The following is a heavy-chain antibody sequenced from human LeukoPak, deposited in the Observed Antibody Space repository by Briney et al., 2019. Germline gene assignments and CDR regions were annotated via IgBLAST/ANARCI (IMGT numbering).Heavy chain of an antibody. CDR2: ISYDGSNK. J-gene: IGHJ4*02. Sequence: GGALRLSCAAPGFTFSSYAMHWGRQAPGQGLEWVAVISYDGSNKYYADSVKGRFTISRDNSKNTLYLQMNSLRAEDTAVYYCARDGAVGYWGQGTLVTVSS. CDR3: ARDGAVGY. CDR1: GFTFSSYA. D-gene: IGHD1-26*01. V-gene: IGHV3-30-3*01.